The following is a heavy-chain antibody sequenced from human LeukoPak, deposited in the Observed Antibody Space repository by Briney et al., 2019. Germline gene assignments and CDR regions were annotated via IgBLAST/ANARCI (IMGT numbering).Heavy chain of an antibody. J-gene: IGHJ6*03. V-gene: IGHV1-46*01. CDR2: INPSGGST. D-gene: IGHD3-10*01. CDR1: GYTFTSYY. Sequence: ASVKVSCKASGYTFTSYYMHWVRQAPGQGLEWMGIINPSGGSTSYAQKFQGRVTMTRDMSTSTVYMELSSLRSEDTAVYYCARDHTMVRGVPNYYYYYMDVWGKGTTVTISS. CDR3: ARDHTMVRGVPNYYYYYMDV.